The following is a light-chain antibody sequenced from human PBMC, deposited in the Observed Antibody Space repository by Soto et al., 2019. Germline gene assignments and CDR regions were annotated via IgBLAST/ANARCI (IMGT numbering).Light chain of an antibody. CDR2: DAY. Sequence: EIVLTQSPATLSLSPGERATLSCRASQSVSSSLAWYQQKPGQAPRLLIYDAYNRATGIPVRFSGSGSGTDFTLTISSLEPEDVAVYYCQQRSNWAPITFGPGTKVDIK. CDR1: QSVSSS. V-gene: IGKV3-11*01. CDR3: QQRSNWAPIT. J-gene: IGKJ3*01.